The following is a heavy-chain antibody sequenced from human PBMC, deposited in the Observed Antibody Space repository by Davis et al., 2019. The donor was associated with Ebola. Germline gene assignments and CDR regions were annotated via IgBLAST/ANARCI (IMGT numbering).Heavy chain of an antibody. CDR3: ARQPLWFRELSRFDP. Sequence: GESLKISCAASGFTFSSYSMNWVRQAPGKGLEWVSSISSSSSYIYYADSVKGRFTISRDNAKNSLYLQMNSLRAEDTAVYYCARQPLWFRELSRFDPWGQGTLVTVSS. D-gene: IGHD3-10*01. CDR1: GFTFSSYS. CDR2: ISSSSSYI. V-gene: IGHV3-21*01. J-gene: IGHJ5*02.